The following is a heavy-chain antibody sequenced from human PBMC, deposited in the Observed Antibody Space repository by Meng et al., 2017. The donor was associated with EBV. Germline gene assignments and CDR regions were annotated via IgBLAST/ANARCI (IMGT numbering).Heavy chain of an antibody. CDR1: GGTFRSDA. V-gene: IGHV1-69*01. J-gene: IGHJ4*02. D-gene: IGHD3-10*01. Sequence: VECKQPGAEVNKPWSSVKVSCRTSGGTFRSDAVSWVRQAPGQGLEWMGGLIPMSGAPHYAQKFQDRVTIIADESTSTHSMELNNLRSEDTAMYYCASESGRGFTPDYWGQGTLVTVSS. CDR3: ASESGRGFTPDY. CDR2: LIPMSGAP.